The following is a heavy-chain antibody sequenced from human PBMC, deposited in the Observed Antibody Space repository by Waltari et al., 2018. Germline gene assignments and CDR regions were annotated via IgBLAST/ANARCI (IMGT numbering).Heavy chain of an antibody. V-gene: IGHV4-39*05. CDR2: ISDTGAT. J-gene: IGHJ3*01. CDR3: ATYIGASVGTAAFDV. D-gene: IGHD5-12*01. Sequence: QLQLQESGPGPVKPSATPSLTCTVSGGSITSTRHYWGCIRQPHGQGLEWIGTISDTGATYSSPSLKSRVTISRDTSKNQLSLTLGSVTAADTALYYCATYIGASVGTAAFDVWGQGTMVTVSS. CDR1: GGSITSTRHY.